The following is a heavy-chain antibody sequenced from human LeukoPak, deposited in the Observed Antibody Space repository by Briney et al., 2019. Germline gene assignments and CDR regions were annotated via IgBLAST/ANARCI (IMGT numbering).Heavy chain of an antibody. CDR2: INPKSGGT. V-gene: IGHV1-2*06. J-gene: IGHJ6*03. Sequence: ASVKVSCKASGYTFTDYYIHWVRQAPGQGLEWMGRINPKSGGTNYAQEFQGRVTMTRDTSISTAYMEPNNLRSDDTAVFYCARSWTKTNYHYMDVWAKGTTVTVS. CDR1: GYTFTDYY. CDR3: ARSWTKTNYHYMDV. D-gene: IGHD1-14*01.